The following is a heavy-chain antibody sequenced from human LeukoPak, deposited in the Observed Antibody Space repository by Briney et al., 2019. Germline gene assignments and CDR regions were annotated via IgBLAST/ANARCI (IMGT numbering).Heavy chain of an antibody. J-gene: IGHJ4*02. Sequence: SETLSLTCAVYGGSFSGYYWSWIRQPPGRGLEWIGEINHSGSTNYNPSLKSRVTISVDTSKNQFSLKLSSVTAADTAVYYCARLNYDFWSGYIFDYWGQGTLVTVSS. CDR1: GGSFSGYY. CDR3: ARLNYDFWSGYIFDY. V-gene: IGHV4-34*01. CDR2: INHSGST. D-gene: IGHD3-3*01.